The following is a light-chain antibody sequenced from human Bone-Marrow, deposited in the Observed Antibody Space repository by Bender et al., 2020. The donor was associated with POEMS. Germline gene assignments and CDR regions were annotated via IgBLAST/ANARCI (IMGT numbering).Light chain of an antibody. CDR3: SSYTSDYTQRL. J-gene: IGLJ3*02. V-gene: IGLV2-14*03. Sequence: QSALTQPASVSGSPGQSITISCTGISSDIGGNNYVSWYQQHPGKAPKLMIYDVSNRPSGVSSRFSGSKSGNTASLTISGLQAEDEADDYCSSYTSDYTQRLFGGGTKLTVL. CDR2: DVS. CDR1: SSDIGGNNY.